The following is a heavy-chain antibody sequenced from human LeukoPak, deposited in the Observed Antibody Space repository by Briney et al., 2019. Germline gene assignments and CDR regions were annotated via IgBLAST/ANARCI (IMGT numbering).Heavy chain of an antibody. CDR1: GFTVSSTF. CDR3: TSGGWLQYDY. J-gene: IGHJ4*02. CDR2: IYTGGTT. Sequence: GESLGLSCAASGFTVSSTFMSWVRQAPGKGLEWVSVIYTGGTTYYADSVKGRFTISRDSSNNTLHLQMNNLRADDTAVYYCTSGGWLQYDYWGQGTLVIVSS. D-gene: IGHD5-24*01. V-gene: IGHV3-66*01.